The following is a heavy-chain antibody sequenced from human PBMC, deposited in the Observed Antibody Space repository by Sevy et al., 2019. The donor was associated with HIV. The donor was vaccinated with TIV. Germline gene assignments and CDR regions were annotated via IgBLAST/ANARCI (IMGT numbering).Heavy chain of an antibody. CDR1: GGSINSGGYY. V-gene: IGHV4-31*03. J-gene: IGHJ5*02. CDR3: ARAPLDYGSGSGDWFDP. D-gene: IGHD3-10*01. Sequence: SETLSLTCTVSGGSINSGGYYWSWIRQHPGKGLEWIGYIYYSGSTYYNPSLKSRVTISVDTSKNQFSLKLSSVTAADTAVYYCARAPLDYGSGSGDWFDPWGQGTLVTVSS. CDR2: IYYSGST.